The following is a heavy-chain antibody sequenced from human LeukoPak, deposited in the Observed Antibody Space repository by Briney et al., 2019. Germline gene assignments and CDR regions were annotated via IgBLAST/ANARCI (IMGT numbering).Heavy chain of an antibody. V-gene: IGHV3-21*01. J-gene: IGHJ4*02. CDR1: GFAFSSYS. D-gene: IGHD5-12*01. CDR2: ISSSSSYI. Sequence: GGSLRLSCAASGFAFSSYSMNWVRQAPGKGLEWVSSISSSSSYIYYGDSVKGRFTISRDNAKDSLYLQMNSLRAEDTAVYYCARDYEIYWGQGTLVTVSS. CDR3: ARDYEIY.